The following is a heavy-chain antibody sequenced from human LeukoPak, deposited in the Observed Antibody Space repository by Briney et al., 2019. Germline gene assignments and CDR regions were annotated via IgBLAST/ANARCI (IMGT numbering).Heavy chain of an antibody. Sequence: ASVKVSCKASGGTFSSYAISWVRQAPGQGLEWMGGIIPIFGTAHYAQKFQGRVTITADESTSTAYMELSRLRSEDTAVYYCARSLAAAGTLWYWGQGTLVTVSS. CDR3: ARSLAAAGTLWY. D-gene: IGHD6-13*01. CDR1: GGTFSSYA. CDR2: IIPIFGTA. J-gene: IGHJ4*02. V-gene: IGHV1-69*01.